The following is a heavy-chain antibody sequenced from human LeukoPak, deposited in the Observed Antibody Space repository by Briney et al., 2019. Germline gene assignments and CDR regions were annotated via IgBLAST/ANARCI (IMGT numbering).Heavy chain of an antibody. CDR1: GYRFTSYS. Sequence: ASVKVSCKASGYRFTSYSISWVRQAPGQGLEWMGWISAYNGNTKYAQKLQGRVTMTTDTSTSTAHMELRSLRTDDTAVYYCTRGPEWFGVNVDYWGQGTLVTVSS. CDR2: ISAYNGNT. D-gene: IGHD3-10*01. V-gene: IGHV1-18*01. CDR3: TRGPEWFGVNVDY. J-gene: IGHJ4*02.